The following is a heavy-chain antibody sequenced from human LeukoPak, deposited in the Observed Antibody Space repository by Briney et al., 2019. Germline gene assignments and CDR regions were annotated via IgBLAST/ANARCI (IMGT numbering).Heavy chain of an antibody. Sequence: PGGSLRLSCAASGFTFSSYWMSWVRQAPGKGLEWVANIKQDGSEKYYVDSVKGRFTISRDNAKNSLYLQMNSLRAEDTAVYYCAREIGHRKQLEPFDYWGQGTLVTVSS. CDR2: IKQDGSEK. J-gene: IGHJ4*02. D-gene: IGHD1-1*01. V-gene: IGHV3-7*01. CDR1: GFTFSSYW. CDR3: AREIGHRKQLEPFDY.